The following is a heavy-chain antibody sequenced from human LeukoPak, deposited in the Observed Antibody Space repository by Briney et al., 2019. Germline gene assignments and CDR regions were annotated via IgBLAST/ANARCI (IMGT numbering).Heavy chain of an antibody. D-gene: IGHD3-3*01. CDR3: ARDKDLRFLEWFIDY. J-gene: IGHJ4*02. Sequence: ASVKVSCKASGGTFSSYAISWVRQAPGQGLEWMGRIIPIFGIANYAQKFQGRVTITADKSTSTAYMELSSLRSEDTAVYYCARDKDLRFLEWFIDYWGQETLVTVPS. CDR2: IIPIFGIA. CDR1: GGTFSSYA. V-gene: IGHV1-69*04.